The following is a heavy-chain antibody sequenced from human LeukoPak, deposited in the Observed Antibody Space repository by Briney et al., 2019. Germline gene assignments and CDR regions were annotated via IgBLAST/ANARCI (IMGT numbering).Heavy chain of an antibody. Sequence: QPGGSLRLSCAASGFTFSSYAMSWVRQAPGKGLEWVSAISGSGGSTYYADSVKGRFTISRDNSKNTLYLQMNCLRAEDTAVYYCAKDGRGSYSFYYYYYMGVWGKGTTVTVSS. V-gene: IGHV3-23*01. CDR2: ISGSGGST. D-gene: IGHD1-26*01. CDR1: GFTFSSYA. J-gene: IGHJ6*03. CDR3: AKDGRGSYSFYYYYYMGV.